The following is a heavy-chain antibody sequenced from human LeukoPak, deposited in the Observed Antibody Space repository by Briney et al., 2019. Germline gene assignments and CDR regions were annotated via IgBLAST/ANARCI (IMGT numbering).Heavy chain of an antibody. CDR2: ISGSGGST. Sequence: PGGSPRLSCAASGFTFSSYSMNWVRQAPGKGLEWVSAISGSGGSTYYADSVKGRFTISRDNSKNALYLQMNSLRAEDTAVYYCAKASQQLEPVGYWGQGTLVTVSS. J-gene: IGHJ4*02. CDR1: GFTFSSYS. D-gene: IGHD6-13*01. CDR3: AKASQQLEPVGY. V-gene: IGHV3-23*01.